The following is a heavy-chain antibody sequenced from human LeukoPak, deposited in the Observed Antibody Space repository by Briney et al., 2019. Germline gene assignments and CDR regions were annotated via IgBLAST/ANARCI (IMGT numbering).Heavy chain of an antibody. D-gene: IGHD6-13*01. CDR2: IDPSDSYT. V-gene: IGHV5-10-1*01. Sequence: GESLKISCKGSGYSFTSYWISWVRQMPGKGLEWMGRIDPSDSYTNYSPPFQGHVTISADKSISTAYLQWSSPKASDTAMYYCARLPYSSSWYYFDYWGQGTLVTVSS. CDR1: GYSFTSYW. CDR3: ARLPYSSSWYYFDY. J-gene: IGHJ4*02.